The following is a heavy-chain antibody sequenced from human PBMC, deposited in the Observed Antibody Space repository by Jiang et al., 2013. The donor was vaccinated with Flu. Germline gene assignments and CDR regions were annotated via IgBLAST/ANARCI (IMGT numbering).Heavy chain of an antibody. Sequence: GLVKPSETLSLTCTVSGGSISGYYWSWIRQPAGKGLEWIGRMYISGSTNYNPSLRSRITMSADTSKNQFSLKLTSVAAADTAVYYCAREYTNSSPFDYWGQ. V-gene: IGHV4-4*07. CDR1: GGSISGYY. J-gene: IGHJ4*02. D-gene: IGHD2-2*02. CDR2: MYISGST. CDR3: AREYTNSSPFDY.